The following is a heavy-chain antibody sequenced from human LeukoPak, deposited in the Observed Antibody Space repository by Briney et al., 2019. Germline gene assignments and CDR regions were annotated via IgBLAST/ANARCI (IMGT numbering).Heavy chain of an antibody. CDR1: GYTFTDYY. V-gene: IGHV1-69*13. D-gene: IGHD2-15*01. Sequence: SVKVSCKASGYTFTDYYLHWVRQAPGQGLEWMGGIIPIFGTANYAQKFQGRVTITADESTSTAYMELSSLRSEDTAVYYCASGGYCSGGSCYINNWFDPWGQGTLVTVSS. J-gene: IGHJ5*02. CDR3: ASGGYCSGGSCYINNWFDP. CDR2: IIPIFGTA.